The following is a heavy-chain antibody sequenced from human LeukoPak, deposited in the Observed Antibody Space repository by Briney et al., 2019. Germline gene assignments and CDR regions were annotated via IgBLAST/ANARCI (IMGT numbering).Heavy chain of an antibody. Sequence: QPGGSLRLSCAASGFTFSSYAMHWVRQAPGKGLEWVAVMSYDGSNKYYADSVKGRFTISRDNSKNTLYLQMNSLRAEDTAVYYCAKDLSHYIWDAFDIWGQGTMVTVAS. CDR3: AKDLSHYIWDAFDI. CDR1: GFTFSSYA. D-gene: IGHD3-9*01. CDR2: MSYDGSNK. J-gene: IGHJ3*02. V-gene: IGHV3-30-3*01.